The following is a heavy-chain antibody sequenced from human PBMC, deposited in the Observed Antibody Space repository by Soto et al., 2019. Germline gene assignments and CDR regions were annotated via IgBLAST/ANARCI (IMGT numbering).Heavy chain of an antibody. V-gene: IGHV3-72*01. CDR3: VRATTKATSSPSVDY. D-gene: IGHD1-1*01. Sequence: EVQLVESGGGLVQPGGSLRLSCAVSGFTFSDHYMDWVRQAPGKGLEWVGRSTDQAHSFNTVYAASVKGRFTISRDDSKKSLYLQINSLKIEDTAVYYCVRATTKATSSPSVDYWGQGTLVSVSS. J-gene: IGHJ4*02. CDR2: STDQAHSFNT. CDR1: GFTFSDHY.